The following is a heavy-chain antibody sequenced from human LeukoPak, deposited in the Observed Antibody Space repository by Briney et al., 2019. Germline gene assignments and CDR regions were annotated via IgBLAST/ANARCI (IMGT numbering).Heavy chain of an antibody. CDR3: ARLSGYSSGHYYSDY. CDR1: GGSINNHI. Sequence: PSETLSLTCSVSGGSINNHIWSWIRQPPGKGLEWIGYIYYRGSTNYNPSLKSRVTISVDTSKNQFSLKLSSVTAADTVVYYCARLSGYSSGHYYSDYWGQGTLVTVSS. CDR2: IYYRGST. D-gene: IGHD3-22*01. J-gene: IGHJ4*02. V-gene: IGHV4-59*11.